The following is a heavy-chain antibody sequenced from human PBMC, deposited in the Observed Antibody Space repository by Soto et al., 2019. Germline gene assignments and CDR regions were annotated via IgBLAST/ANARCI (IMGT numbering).Heavy chain of an antibody. Sequence: SETLSLTCAVSGGSISSGGYSWSWVRQPPGKGLEWIGYIYHSGRTYYNPSLKSRVTISVDRSKNQFSLKLSSVTAADTAVYYCARVLTIFGGRYWFDPWGQGTLVTVSS. CDR2: IYHSGRT. V-gene: IGHV4-30-2*01. CDR3: ARVLTIFGGRYWFDP. CDR1: GGSISSGGYS. D-gene: IGHD3-3*01. J-gene: IGHJ5*02.